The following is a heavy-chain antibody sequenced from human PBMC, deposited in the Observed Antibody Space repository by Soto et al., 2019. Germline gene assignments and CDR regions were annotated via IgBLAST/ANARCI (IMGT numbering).Heavy chain of an antibody. J-gene: IGHJ4*02. CDR1: VFTFINYW. CDR2: IKTDGSST. Sequence: GGSLRLSCAASVFTFINYWMHWVRQAPGKGLVWVSHIKTDGSSTRDADSVKGRFTISRDNARNTLYLQMNSLRAEDTAVYYCARDNNWSFDYWGQGTLVTVSS. CDR3: ARDNNWSFDY. V-gene: IGHV3-74*01. D-gene: IGHD1-1*01.